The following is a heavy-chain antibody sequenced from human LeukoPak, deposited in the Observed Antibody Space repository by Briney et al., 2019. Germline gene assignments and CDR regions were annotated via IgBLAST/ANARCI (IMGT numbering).Heavy chain of an antibody. CDR2: IKQDGSEK. Sequence: PGGSLRLSCAASGFTFSSYWMSWVRQAPGKGLEWVANIKQDGSEKYYVDSVKGRFTISRDNAKNSLYLQMNSLRAEDMAVYYCARGAYGDYGSYFDYWGQGTLVTVSP. D-gene: IGHD4-17*01. CDR1: GFTFSSYW. V-gene: IGHV3-7*01. CDR3: ARGAYGDYGSYFDY. J-gene: IGHJ4*02.